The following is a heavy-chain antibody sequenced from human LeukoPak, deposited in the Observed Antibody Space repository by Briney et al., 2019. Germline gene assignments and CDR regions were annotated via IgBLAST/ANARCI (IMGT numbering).Heavy chain of an antibody. CDR2: IYHNGDT. J-gene: IGHJ5*02. CDR1: GGSISSYY. CDR3: ARVTHVVITALGNWFDP. V-gene: IGHV4-59*12. Sequence: PSETLSLTCTVSGGSISSYYWSWIRQPAGKGLEWIGEIYHNGDTNYNPSLKSRVTLLVDKSKNQFSLRLSSVTAADTAVYYCARVTHVVITALGNWFDPWGQGTLVTVSS. D-gene: IGHD2-21*02.